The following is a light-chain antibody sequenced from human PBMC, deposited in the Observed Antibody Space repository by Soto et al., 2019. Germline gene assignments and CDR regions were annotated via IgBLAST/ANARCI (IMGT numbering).Light chain of an antibody. Sequence: IQMTQSPSSVSASVVDRVTITCLASQGIRNDLGWYQQKPGKAPKLLIYAASSLQSGVPSRFSGSGSGTDFTLTISSLQPEDFATYYCLQDYNYPRTFGQGTKVDIK. CDR1: QGIRND. J-gene: IGKJ1*01. V-gene: IGKV1-6*01. CDR2: AAS. CDR3: LQDYNYPRT.